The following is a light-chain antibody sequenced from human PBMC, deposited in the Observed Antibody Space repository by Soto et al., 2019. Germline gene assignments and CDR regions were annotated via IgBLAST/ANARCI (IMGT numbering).Light chain of an antibody. CDR1: NSDVGAYDY. Sequence: QSALTQPASLSGSPGQSITISCIGTNSDVGAYDYVSWYQQHPDKAPRLLIYDVTHRPLGVSDRFSASKSDNTASLTISGLQADDEADYYCSSYTTSSSYVFGTGTKVTVL. J-gene: IGLJ1*01. CDR2: DVT. CDR3: SSYTTSSSYV. V-gene: IGLV2-14*03.